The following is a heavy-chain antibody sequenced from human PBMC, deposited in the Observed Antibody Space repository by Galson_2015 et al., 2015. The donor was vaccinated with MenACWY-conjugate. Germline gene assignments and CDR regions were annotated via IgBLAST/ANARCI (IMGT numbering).Heavy chain of an antibody. CDR2: IYYSGST. D-gene: IGHD3-22*01. CDR1: VGSMSSSSDF. V-gene: IGHV4-39*01. J-gene: IGHJ2*01. Sequence: SETRSLTCPVSVGSMSSSSDFWGWLRQPPGKGLERIGNIYYSGSTDYNPSLKSRITMSVATSQKHFSLKLFSVIAADSAVYYCARQLGSYYGSTGYYARYFDLWGRGTLVTVSS. CDR3: ARQLGSYYGSTGYYARYFDL.